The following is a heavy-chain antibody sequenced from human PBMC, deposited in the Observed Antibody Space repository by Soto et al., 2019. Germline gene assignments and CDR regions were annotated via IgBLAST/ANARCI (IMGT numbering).Heavy chain of an antibody. V-gene: IGHV4-31*03. CDR3: ATNGDYYDSSGPKEVEH. D-gene: IGHD3-22*01. CDR1: GGSLRNGVYY. J-gene: IGHJ1*01. Sequence: PYPPCSVSGGSLRNGVYYWSWLRQPPGKGLEWIGYIDYSGNTYYNPSLKSRLTISVDTSKNQFSLRLSSVTAADTAVYFCATNGDYYDSSGPKEVEHWGQGTLVTVSS. CDR2: IDYSGNT.